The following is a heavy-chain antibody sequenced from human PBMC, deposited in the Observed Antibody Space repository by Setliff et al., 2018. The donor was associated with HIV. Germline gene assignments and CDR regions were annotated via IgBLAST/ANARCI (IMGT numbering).Heavy chain of an antibody. V-gene: IGHV4-34*01. J-gene: IGHJ6*03. Sequence: SETLSLTCAVYGGSFSSYSWTWIRQPPGKGLEWIGEINRSGSTNYNPSLKSRLTIIVDTSKNQFSLKLSSVTAADTTVYYCNIYYYYYMDVWGKGTTVTVSS. CDR1: GGSFSSYS. CDR2: INRSGST. CDR3: NIYYYYYMDV.